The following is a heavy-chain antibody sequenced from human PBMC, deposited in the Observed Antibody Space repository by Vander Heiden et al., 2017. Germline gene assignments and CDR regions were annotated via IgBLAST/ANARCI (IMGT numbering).Heavy chain of an antibody. D-gene: IGHD6-25*01. V-gene: IGHV3-33*01. CDR3: ARGIGGRALEY. CDR2: IWYDGSNQ. J-gene: IGHJ4*02. Sequence: QVQLVESGGGVVQPGRSLSLSCEASGFTFSYYGMHWVRQAPGKGLEWVAVIWYDGSNQFYADSVKGRFTISRDNSKNTLYLEMNSLRSEDTGMYYCARGIGGRALEYWGQGTLVSVSS. CDR1: GFTFSYYG.